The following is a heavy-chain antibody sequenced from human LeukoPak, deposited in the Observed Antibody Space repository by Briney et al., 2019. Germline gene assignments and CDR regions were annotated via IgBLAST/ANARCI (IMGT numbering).Heavy chain of an antibody. CDR1: GGSFSGYY. J-gene: IGHJ1*01. D-gene: IGHD6-19*01. Sequence: SETLSLTCAVYGGSFSGYYWIWIRQPPGKGLEWIGEINHSGSTNYNPSLKSRVTISVDTSKNQFSLKLSSVTAADTAVYYCARVAVAGSSLQHWGQGTLVTVSS. CDR2: INHSGST. V-gene: IGHV4-34*01. CDR3: ARVAVAGSSLQH.